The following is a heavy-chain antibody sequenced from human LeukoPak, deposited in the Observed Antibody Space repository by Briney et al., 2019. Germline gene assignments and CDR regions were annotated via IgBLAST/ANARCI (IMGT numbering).Heavy chain of an antibody. V-gene: IGHV3-15*01. CDR3: TTRPGCYYYYMDV. CDR2: IKSKTDGGTT. D-gene: IGHD3-9*01. J-gene: IGHJ6*03. Sequence: PGGSLRLSCAASGFTFSNAWMSWVRQAPGKGLEWVGRIKSKTDGGTTDYAAPVKGRFTISRDDSKNTLYLQMNSLKTEDTAVYYCTTRPGCYYYYMDVWGKGTTVTVSS. CDR1: GFTFSNAW.